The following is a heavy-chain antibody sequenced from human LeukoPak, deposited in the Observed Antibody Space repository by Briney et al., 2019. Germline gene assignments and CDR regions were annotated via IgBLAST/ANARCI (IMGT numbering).Heavy chain of an antibody. J-gene: IGHJ5*02. CDR2: ISGSGGST. Sequence: PGGSLRLSCAASGFTFSSYAMSWVRQAPGKGLEWVSAISGSGGSTYYADSVKGRFTISRDNSKNTLYLQMNSLRAEDTAVYYCAKDQLVVVVAASLYNWFDPWGQGTLVTVPS. CDR1: GFTFSSYA. V-gene: IGHV3-23*01. D-gene: IGHD2-15*01. CDR3: AKDQLVVVVAASLYNWFDP.